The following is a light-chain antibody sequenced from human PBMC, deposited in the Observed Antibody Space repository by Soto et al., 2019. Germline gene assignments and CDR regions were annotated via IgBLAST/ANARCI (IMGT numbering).Light chain of an antibody. V-gene: IGKV1-5*03. CDR2: KAS. J-gene: IGKJ1*01. Sequence: IHMTQSPSTLSACIGDRVTITCRASQSISVLLAWYQQKAGKAPNLLIYKASRLESGVPSRFSGSGSETEFTLTISGLQPGDSATYYCQQYNSYSPTFGQGTKVDI. CDR1: QSISVL. CDR3: QQYNSYSPT.